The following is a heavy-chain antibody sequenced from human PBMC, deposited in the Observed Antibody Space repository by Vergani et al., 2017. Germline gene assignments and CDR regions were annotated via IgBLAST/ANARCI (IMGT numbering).Heavy chain of an antibody. Sequence: EVQLVESGGGLVQPGGSLRLSCAASGFTFSSYAMSWVRQAPGKGLEWVSAISGSGGSTYYADSVKGRFTISRDNSKNTLYLQMNSLRAEDTAVYYCAKARPGSNYRAYYYYYMDVWGKGTTVTVSS. J-gene: IGHJ6*03. CDR3: AKARPGSNYRAYYYYYMDV. CDR2: ISGSGGST. CDR1: GFTFSSYA. V-gene: IGHV3-23*04. D-gene: IGHD3-10*01.